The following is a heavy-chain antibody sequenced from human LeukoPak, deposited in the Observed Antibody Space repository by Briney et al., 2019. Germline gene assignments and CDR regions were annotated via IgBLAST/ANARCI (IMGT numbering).Heavy chain of an antibody. CDR2: IRYDGSNK. D-gene: IGHD6-19*01. V-gene: IGHV3-30*02. J-gene: IGHJ4*02. Sequence: PGGSLRLSCAASGFTFSSYGMHWVRQAPGKGLEWVAFIRYDGSNKYYADSVKGRFTISRDNSKNTLYLQMNSLRAEDTAVHYCAKDSIAVAGRLDYWGQGTLVTVSS. CDR1: GFTFSSYG. CDR3: AKDSIAVAGRLDY.